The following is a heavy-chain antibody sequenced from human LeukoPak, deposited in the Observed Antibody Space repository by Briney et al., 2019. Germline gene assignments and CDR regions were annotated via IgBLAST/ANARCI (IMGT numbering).Heavy chain of an antibody. CDR2: IKSKTDGGTT. V-gene: IGHV3-15*01. J-gene: IGHJ5*02. CDR1: GFTFSSYS. D-gene: IGHD6-19*01. Sequence: GGSLRLSCAASGFTFSSYSMSWVRQAPGKGLEWVGRIKSKTDGGTTDYAAPVKGRFTISRDDSKNTLYLQMNSLKTEDTAVYYCTTDRTQINGMIAVAGRDWFDPWGQGTLVTVSS. CDR3: TTDRTQINGMIAVAGRDWFDP.